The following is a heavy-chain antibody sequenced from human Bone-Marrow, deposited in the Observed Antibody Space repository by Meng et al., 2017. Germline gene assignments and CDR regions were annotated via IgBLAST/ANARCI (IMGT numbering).Heavy chain of an antibody. CDR3: ARGGRYSGYDHFGGRAFDI. V-gene: IGHV4-31*03. Sequence: VQLEDSGPALVSLSQTRAPTRTVSGGSRSSCGYYWIWIRRHPGKGLEWIGYIYYSGSTYSNPSLKIRVTISVDTSKNQFSLNLSSVTAADTAVYYCARGGRYSGYDHFGGRAFDIWGQGTMVTV. J-gene: IGHJ3*02. CDR2: IYYSGST. CDR1: GGSRSSCGYY. D-gene: IGHD5-12*01.